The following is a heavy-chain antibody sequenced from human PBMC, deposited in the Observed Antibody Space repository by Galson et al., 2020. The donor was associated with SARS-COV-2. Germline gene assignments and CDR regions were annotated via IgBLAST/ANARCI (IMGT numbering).Heavy chain of an antibody. V-gene: IGHV3-7*01. CDR2: IKQDGSEK. CDR3: ARNWEYYYYGMDV. J-gene: IGHJ6*02. D-gene: IGHD7-27*01. CDR1: GFTFRSYW. Sequence: GGSLRLSCAASGFTFRSYWMSWVRQAPGKGLEWVANIKQDGSEKYYVDSVKGRFTISRDNAKNSLYLQMNSLRAEDTAVYYCARNWEYYYYGMDVWGQGTTVTVSS.